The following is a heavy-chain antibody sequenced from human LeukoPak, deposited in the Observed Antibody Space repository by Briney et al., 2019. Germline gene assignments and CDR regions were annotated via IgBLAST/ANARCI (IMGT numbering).Heavy chain of an antibody. J-gene: IGHJ6*01. CDR1: GFTFSGFA. D-gene: IGHD2/OR15-2a*01. CDR2: ISGSGDNT. CDR3: AKMKGHPLQKYYMDV. Sequence: PGGSLRLSCAASGFTFSGFAMSWVRRTPGKGLEWVSGISGSGDNTLYAASVKGRFTISRDNSKNTLNLEMNSLRAEDTAIYYCAKMKGHPLQKYYMDVWGQGATVTVSS. V-gene: IGHV3-23*01.